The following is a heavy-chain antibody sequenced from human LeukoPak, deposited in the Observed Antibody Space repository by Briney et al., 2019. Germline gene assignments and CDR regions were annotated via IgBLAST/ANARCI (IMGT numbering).Heavy chain of an antibody. CDR3: ARGLGYCTSTTCLLPFDC. D-gene: IGHD2-2*01. CDR1: GFTVSTYY. Sequence: GGSLRLSCAASGFTVSTYYMTWVRQAPGKGLECVAVIYSGGSTYYADSVKGRFTVSRDNSKSTLYLQMNSLRAEDTAMYYCARGLGYCTSTTCLLPFDCWGQGTLVTVSS. CDR2: IYSGGST. J-gene: IGHJ4*02. V-gene: IGHV3-53*01.